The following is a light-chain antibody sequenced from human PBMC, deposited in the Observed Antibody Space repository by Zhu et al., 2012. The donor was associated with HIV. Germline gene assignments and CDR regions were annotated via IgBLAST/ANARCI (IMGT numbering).Light chain of an antibody. CDR2: DAT. Sequence: IVLTQSPATLSLSPGERATLSCRASQSASIFVAWYQQRPGQAPRLLIYDATKRATGIPARFSGSGSGTDFTLTISSLQPEDFATYFCQHLTLYPTFGGGSRVEIK. V-gene: IGKV3-11*01. CDR3: QHLTLYPT. J-gene: IGKJ4*01. CDR1: QSASIF.